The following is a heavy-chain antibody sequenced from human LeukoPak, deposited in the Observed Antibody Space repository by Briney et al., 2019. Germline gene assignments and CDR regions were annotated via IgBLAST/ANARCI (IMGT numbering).Heavy chain of an antibody. CDR2: ISYDGSNK. D-gene: IGHD5-24*01. Sequence: HPGGSLRLSCAASGFTFSSYAMHWVRQAPGKGLEWVAVISYDGSNKYYADSVKGRFTISRDNSKNTLYLQMNSLRAEDTAVYYCARDTSRDGYNYYDYWGQGTLVTVSS. CDR3: ARDTSRDGYNYYDY. V-gene: IGHV3-30-3*01. J-gene: IGHJ4*02. CDR1: GFTFSSYA.